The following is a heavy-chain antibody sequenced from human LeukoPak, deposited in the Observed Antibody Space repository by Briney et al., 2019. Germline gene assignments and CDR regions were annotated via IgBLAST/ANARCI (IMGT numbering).Heavy chain of an antibody. CDR3: ARDRTHRRGGLRFDAFDI. J-gene: IGHJ3*02. Sequence: ASVKVSCKASGGTFSSYAISWVQQAPGQGLEWMGGIIPIFGTANYAQKFQGRVTITADKSTSTAYMELSSLRSEDTAVYYCARDRTHRRGGLRFDAFDIWGQGTMVTVSS. D-gene: IGHD5-12*01. CDR2: IIPIFGTA. CDR1: GGTFSSYA. V-gene: IGHV1-69*06.